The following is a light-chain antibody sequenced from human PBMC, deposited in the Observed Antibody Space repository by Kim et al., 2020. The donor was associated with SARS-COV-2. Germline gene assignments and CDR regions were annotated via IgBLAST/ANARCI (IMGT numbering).Light chain of an antibody. V-gene: IGKV1-5*03. CDR3: HQYNNYPYS. CDR1: QTIGNW. Sequence: SASVGDRVSISCRASQTIGNWLAWYQQRPGMAPKLLIYKASSLESGVPSRFTGSVSGTEFTLTINSLQPDDFATYYCHQYNNYPYSFGQGTKLEI. CDR2: KAS. J-gene: IGKJ2*03.